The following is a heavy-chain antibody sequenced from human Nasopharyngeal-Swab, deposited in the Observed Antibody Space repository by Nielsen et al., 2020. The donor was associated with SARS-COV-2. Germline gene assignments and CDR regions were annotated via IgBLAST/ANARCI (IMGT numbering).Heavy chain of an antibody. J-gene: IGHJ4*02. CDR1: GYFFTDYY. CDR3: VRDDGDVPGITGSGPPGGF. CDR2: INPYSGDT. V-gene: IGHV1-2*06. Sequence: ASVKVSCKASGYFFTDYYMHWVRPAPGQGLEWMGRINPYSGDTKYAQNFQGRVTVTRDTSINTVYVELSSLTSDDTAVYYCVRDDGDVPGITGSGPPGGFWGQGTLVTVSS. D-gene: IGHD6-13*01.